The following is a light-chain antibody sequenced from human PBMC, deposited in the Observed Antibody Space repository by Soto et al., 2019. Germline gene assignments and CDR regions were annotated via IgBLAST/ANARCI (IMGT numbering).Light chain of an antibody. CDR3: QQYLSIPVT. J-gene: IGKJ2*01. V-gene: IGKV4-1*01. Sequence: DIVMTQSPDSLAVSLGERATINCKSSQSVLYTSNNKNYLAWYQQKPGQPPKLLIYWASTRESGVPDRFSGSGSGIDFTLTISSLQAEDVAVYYCQQYLSIPVTFGQGTKLEIK. CDR2: WAS. CDR1: QSVLYTSNNKNY.